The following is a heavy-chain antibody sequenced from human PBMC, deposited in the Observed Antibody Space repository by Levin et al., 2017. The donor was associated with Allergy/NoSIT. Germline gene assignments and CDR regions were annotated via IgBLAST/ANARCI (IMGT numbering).Heavy chain of an antibody. Sequence: GESLKISCAASGFTFSSYGMHWVRQAPGKGLEWVAVISYDGSNKYYADSVKGRFTISRDNSKNTLYLQMNSLRAEDTAVYYCAKDGGAVAGLDYWGQGTLVTVSS. CDR2: ISYDGSNK. CDR3: AKDGGAVAGLDY. CDR1: GFTFSSYG. V-gene: IGHV3-30*18. J-gene: IGHJ4*02. D-gene: IGHD6-19*01.